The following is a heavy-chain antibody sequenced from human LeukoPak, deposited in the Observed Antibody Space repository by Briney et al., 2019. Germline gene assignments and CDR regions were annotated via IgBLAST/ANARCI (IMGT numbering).Heavy chain of an antibody. Sequence: SQTLSLTCAVSGGSISSGGYSWSWIRQPPGKGLEWIGYIYHSGSTYYNPSLKSRVTISVDRSKNQFSLKLSSVTAADTAVYYCARGRRKITIFGVVRNWFDPWGQGTLVTVSS. CDR3: ARGRRKITIFGVVRNWFDP. CDR1: GGSISSGGYS. V-gene: IGHV4-30-2*01. CDR2: IYHSGST. D-gene: IGHD3-3*01. J-gene: IGHJ5*02.